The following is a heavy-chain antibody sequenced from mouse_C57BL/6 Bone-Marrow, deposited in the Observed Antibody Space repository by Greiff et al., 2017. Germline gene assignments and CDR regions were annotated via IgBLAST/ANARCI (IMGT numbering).Heavy chain of an antibody. CDR3: ARSPWFAY. V-gene: IGHV1-63*01. J-gene: IGHJ3*01. Sequence: QVQLKQSGAELVRPGTSVKMSCKASGYTFTNYWIGWAKQRPGHGLEWIGDIYPGGGYTNYNEKFKGKATLTADKSSSTAYMQFSSLTSEDSANYYCARSPWFAYWGQGTLVTVSA. CDR2: IYPGGGYT. CDR1: GYTFTNYW.